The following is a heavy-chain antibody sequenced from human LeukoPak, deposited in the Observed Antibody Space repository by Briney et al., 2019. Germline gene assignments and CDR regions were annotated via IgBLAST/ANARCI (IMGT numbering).Heavy chain of an antibody. V-gene: IGHV4-59*01. Sequence: RPSETLSLTCTVSGGSISSYHWSWIRQPPGEGLECIGYIYYSGSTHYNPSLKSRVTISVDTSKNQFSLKLSSVTAADTAVYYCARDFYDYYYYYMDVWGKGTTVTISS. J-gene: IGHJ6*03. D-gene: IGHD2/OR15-2a*01. CDR2: IYYSGST. CDR3: ARDFYDYYYYYMDV. CDR1: GGSISSYH.